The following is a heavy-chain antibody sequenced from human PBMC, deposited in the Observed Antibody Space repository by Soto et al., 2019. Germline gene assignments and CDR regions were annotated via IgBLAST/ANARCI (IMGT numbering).Heavy chain of an antibody. D-gene: IGHD3-22*01. CDR3: AMAYYDTVRFRLDP. CDR1: GDSISSGY. CDR2: MYYSGSF. Sequence: PSETLSLTCSVSGDSISSGYWTWIRQPPGRGLEWIGYMYYSGSFNYNPSLESRVIISVDTSKNQFSLRLSSVTAADTAVYYCAMAYYDTVRFRLDPWGQGALVPVSS. V-gene: IGHV4-59*01. J-gene: IGHJ5*02.